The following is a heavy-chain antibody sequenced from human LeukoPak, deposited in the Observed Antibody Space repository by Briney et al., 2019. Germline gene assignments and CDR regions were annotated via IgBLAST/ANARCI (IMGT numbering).Heavy chain of an antibody. CDR1: GFTFSSYE. Sequence: GGSLRLSCAAFGFTFSSYEMNWVRQAPGKGLEWVSYISSSDSTIYYADSVKGRFTTSRDNAKNSLYLQMNSLRAGDTAVYYCARAIEMATISYFDYWGQGTLVTVSS. V-gene: IGHV3-48*03. J-gene: IGHJ4*02. D-gene: IGHD5-24*01. CDR2: ISSSDSTI. CDR3: ARAIEMATISYFDY.